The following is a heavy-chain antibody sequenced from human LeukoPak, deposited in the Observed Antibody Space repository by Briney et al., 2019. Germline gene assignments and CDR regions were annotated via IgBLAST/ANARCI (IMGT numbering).Heavy chain of an antibody. Sequence: TGGSLRLSCAASGFTFSSYWMHWVRQAPGKGLVWVSRITSDGSTTSYADSVKGRFTISRDNAKNTLYLQMNSLRDEDTAVYYCARGSAVDYWGQGTLVTVSS. CDR3: ARGSAVDY. CDR2: ITSDGSTT. J-gene: IGHJ4*02. CDR1: GFTFSSYW. V-gene: IGHV3-74*01.